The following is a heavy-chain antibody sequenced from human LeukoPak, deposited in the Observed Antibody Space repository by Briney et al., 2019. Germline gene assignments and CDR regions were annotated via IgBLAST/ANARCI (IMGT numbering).Heavy chain of an antibody. D-gene: IGHD5-18*01. J-gene: IGHJ4*02. CDR2: IYHSGST. CDR3: ARGVDTAMANFDY. V-gene: IGHV4-30-2*01. CDR1: GGSISSGGYS. Sequence: SQTLSLTCAVSGGSISSGGYSWSWIRQPPGKGLEWIGYIYHSGSTYYNPSLKSRVTISVDTSKNQFSLKLSSVTAADTAVYYCARGVDTAMANFDYWGQGTLVTVSS.